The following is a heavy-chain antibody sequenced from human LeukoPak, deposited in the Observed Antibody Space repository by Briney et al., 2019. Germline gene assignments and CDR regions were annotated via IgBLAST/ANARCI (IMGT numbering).Heavy chain of an antibody. D-gene: IGHD6-19*01. Sequence: PSETLSLTCTVSGGSMNSYYWSWVRQSAERGLEWTGRMYTSGTTNYSHSLRSRVTMSLDTSKNQLSLNMTSVTAADTAVYYCARAPIAEAYPYAFYMCGQGTRVTVSS. CDR1: GGSMNSYY. J-gene: IGHJ3*02. CDR3: ARAPIAEAYPYAFYM. V-gene: IGHV4-4*07. CDR2: MYTSGTT.